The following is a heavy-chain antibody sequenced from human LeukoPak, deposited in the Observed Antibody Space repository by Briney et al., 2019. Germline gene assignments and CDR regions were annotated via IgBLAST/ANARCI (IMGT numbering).Heavy chain of an antibody. CDR2: IYYSGST. Sequence: PSETLSLTCTVSGGSISSSSYYWGWIRQPPGKGLEWIGSIYYSGSTYYNPSLKSRVTISVDTSKNQFSLKLSSVTAADTAVYYCARGSYYYGSGSYDPMDYWGQGTLATVSS. V-gene: IGHV4-39*07. CDR3: ARGSYYYGSGSYDPMDY. CDR1: GGSISSSSYY. J-gene: IGHJ4*02. D-gene: IGHD3-10*01.